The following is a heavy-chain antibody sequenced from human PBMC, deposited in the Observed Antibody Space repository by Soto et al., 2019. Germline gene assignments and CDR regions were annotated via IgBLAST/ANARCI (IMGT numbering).Heavy chain of an antibody. CDR2: ISSSSSYI. CDR3: ARYPGRYYYDSSGYSDY. CDR1: GFTFSSYS. J-gene: IGHJ4*02. V-gene: IGHV3-21*01. Sequence: EVQLVESGGGLVKPGGSLRLSCAASGFTFSSYSMNWVRQAPGKGLEWVSSISSSSSYIYYADSVKGRFTISRDNAKNSLYRQMNSLRGEDTAVYYCARYPGRYYYDSSGYSDYWGQGTLVTVSS. D-gene: IGHD3-22*01.